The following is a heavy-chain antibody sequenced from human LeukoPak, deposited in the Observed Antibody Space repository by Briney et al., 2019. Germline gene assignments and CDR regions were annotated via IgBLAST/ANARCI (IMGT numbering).Heavy chain of an antibody. CDR1: GFTFSSYW. CDR3: ARFPSSSLDY. CDR2: VNQDGSEK. V-gene: IGHV3-7*05. J-gene: IGHJ4*02. Sequence: GSLILSCAASGFTFSSYWMTWVRQAPGQGLEWVASVNQDGSEKYYVDSVKGRFTISRDNAKNSLYLQLNSPRAEDTAVYYCARFPSSSLDYWGQGTLVAVSS. D-gene: IGHD6-6*01.